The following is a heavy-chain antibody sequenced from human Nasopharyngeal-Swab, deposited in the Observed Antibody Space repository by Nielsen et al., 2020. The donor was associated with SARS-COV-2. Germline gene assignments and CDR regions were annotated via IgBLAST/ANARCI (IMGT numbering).Heavy chain of an antibody. Sequence: SVKVSCKASGGTFISYAISWVRQAPGQGLEWMGGIIPIFGTANYAQKFQGRVTITADKSTSTAYMELSSLRSEDTAVYYCARDLSWSGSYRHLGYWGQGTLVTVSS. CDR3: ARDLSWSGSYRHLGY. CDR2: IIPIFGTA. V-gene: IGHV1-69*06. D-gene: IGHD1-26*01. J-gene: IGHJ4*02. CDR1: GGTFISYA.